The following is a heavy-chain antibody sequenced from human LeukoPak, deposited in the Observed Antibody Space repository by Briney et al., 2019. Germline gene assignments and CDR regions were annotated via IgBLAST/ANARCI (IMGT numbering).Heavy chain of an antibody. Sequence: PXXKGLEWIGYIYYSGSTNYNPSLKSRVTISVDTSKNQFSLKLSSVTAADTAVYYCARRHIPDYWGQGTLVTVSS. V-gene: IGHV4-59*08. J-gene: IGHJ4*02. D-gene: IGHD2-2*02. CDR3: ARRHIPDY. CDR2: IYYSGST.